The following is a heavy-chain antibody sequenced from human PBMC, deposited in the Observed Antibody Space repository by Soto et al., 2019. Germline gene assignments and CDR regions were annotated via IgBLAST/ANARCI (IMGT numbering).Heavy chain of an antibody. CDR1: GFTFSSYG. CDR3: AREVLGYCSGGSCYGRYYFDY. Sequence: GGSLRLSCAASGFTFSSYGMHWVRQAPGKGLEWVAVIWYDGSNKYYADSVKGRFTISRDNSKNTLYLQMNSLRAEDTAVYYCAREVLGYCSGGSCYGRYYFDYWGQGTLVTVSS. D-gene: IGHD2-15*01. J-gene: IGHJ4*02. CDR2: IWYDGSNK. V-gene: IGHV3-33*01.